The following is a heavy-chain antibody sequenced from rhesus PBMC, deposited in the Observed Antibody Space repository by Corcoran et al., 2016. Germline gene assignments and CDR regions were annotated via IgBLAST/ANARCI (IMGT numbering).Heavy chain of an antibody. CDR2: ISWNSGTR. Sequence: EVQLVESGGGLVQPGGSLRLSCAASGFTFDDIAMCWVRQAPGKGLGWVSRISWNSGTRYYADSVEGRFTISRDNAKNSLFLQMDRLRAEDTAVYYCTRDWVAHPFDYWGQGVLVTVSS. CDR3: TRDWVAHPFDY. CDR1: GFTFDDIA. D-gene: IGHD5-24*01. J-gene: IGHJ4*01. V-gene: IGHV3-134*01.